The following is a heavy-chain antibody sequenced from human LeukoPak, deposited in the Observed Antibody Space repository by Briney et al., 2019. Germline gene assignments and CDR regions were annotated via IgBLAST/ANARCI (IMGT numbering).Heavy chain of an antibody. CDR1: GFTFSSYW. Sequence: GGSLRLSCAASGFTFSSYWMHWVRQAPGKGLVWVSRINSDGSSTSYADSVKGRFTISRDNAKNTLYLQMNSLRAEDTAVYYCARTMVRGDPPDYWGQGTLVTVSS. V-gene: IGHV3-74*01. CDR2: INSDGSST. CDR3: ARTMVRGDPPDY. D-gene: IGHD3-10*01. J-gene: IGHJ4*02.